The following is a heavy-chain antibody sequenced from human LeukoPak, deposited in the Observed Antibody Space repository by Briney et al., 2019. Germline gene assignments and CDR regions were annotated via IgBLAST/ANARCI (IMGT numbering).Heavy chain of an antibody. D-gene: IGHD3-3*01. V-gene: IGHV3-30-3*01. CDR1: GFTFSDYA. J-gene: IGHJ3*02. CDR2: ISYDGNNK. CDR3: ARTLRDGTTLDAFDI. Sequence: GGSLRLSCAASGFTFSDYAMDWVRQAPGKGLEWVAVISYDGNNKYYADSVKGRFTISRDNSKNTLYLQMNSLRADDTAIYYCARTLRDGTTLDAFDIWGQGTMVTVSS.